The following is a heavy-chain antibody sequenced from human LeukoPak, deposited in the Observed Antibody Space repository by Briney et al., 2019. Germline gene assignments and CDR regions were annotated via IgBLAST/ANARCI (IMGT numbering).Heavy chain of an antibody. V-gene: IGHV1-2*02. D-gene: IGHD2-15*01. CDR1: GYTFTGYY. Sequence: ASVKVSCTASGYTFTGYYMHWVRQAPGQGLEWMGWINPNNGVTNYAQNFQGRVTMTRDKSISTAYMELSRLRADDTALYYCAKEGDCSGGTCFDHWGQGTLVTVSS. CDR2: INPNNGVT. CDR3: AKEGDCSGGTCFDH. J-gene: IGHJ4*02.